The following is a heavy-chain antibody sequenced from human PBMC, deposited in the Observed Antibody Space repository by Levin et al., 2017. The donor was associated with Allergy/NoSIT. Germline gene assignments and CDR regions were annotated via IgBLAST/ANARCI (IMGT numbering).Heavy chain of an antibody. CDR2: INPNSGGT. J-gene: IGHJ5*02. D-gene: IGHD2-8*02. CDR3: ARDKSYLDTGGSYDP. V-gene: IGHV1-2*02. CDR1: GYSFSDYY. Sequence: ASVKVSCKASGYSFSDYYIHWVRQAPGQGLEWMGRINPNSGGTNYAQTFQGRVTMTRDTSTCSAYMELSRLTSDDPALYYCARDKSYLDTGGSYDPWGQGTLVTVTT.